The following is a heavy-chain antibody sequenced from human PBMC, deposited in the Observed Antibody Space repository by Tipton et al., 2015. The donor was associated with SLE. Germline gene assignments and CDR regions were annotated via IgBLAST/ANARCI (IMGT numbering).Heavy chain of an antibody. CDR2: IYYSGST. CDR1: GGSISSGGYY. CDR3: ARAAFEGHGSSTSCSPGPFDY. J-gene: IGHJ4*02. D-gene: IGHD2-2*01. Sequence: LRLSCTVSGGSISSGGYYWSWIRQHPGKGLEWIGYIYYSGSTYYNPSLKSRVTMSVDTSKNQFSLKLSSVTAADTAVYYCARAAFEGHGSSTSCSPGPFDYWGQGTLVTVSS. V-gene: IGHV4-31*03.